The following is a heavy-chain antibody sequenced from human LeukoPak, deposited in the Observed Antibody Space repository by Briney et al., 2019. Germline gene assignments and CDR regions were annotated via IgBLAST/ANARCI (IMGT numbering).Heavy chain of an antibody. CDR1: GYTFPTYG. V-gene: IGHV1-18*01. J-gene: IGHJ4*02. D-gene: IGHD6-13*01. CDR2: ISGYDGNT. Sequence: ASVKVSCKASGYTFPTYGISWVRQAPGQGLEWMGWISGYDGNTNYAQKLQGRVTMTRDTSTSTAYMELSSLRSEDTAAYYCASGSSSSTFDYWGQGTLVTVSS. CDR3: ASGSSSSTFDY.